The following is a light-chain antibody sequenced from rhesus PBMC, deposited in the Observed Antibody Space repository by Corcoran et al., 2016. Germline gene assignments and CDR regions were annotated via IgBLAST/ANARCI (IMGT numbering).Light chain of an antibody. Sequence: EIVMTQSPATLSLSPGERATLSCRASQSVGSSLAWYQQKPGQAPRLLMYGASSRATGIPDRFRGSGSGTDFTLTISSLEPEDVAVYYCLQVSNWPRTFGQGTKVEIK. J-gene: IGKJ1*01. CDR1: QSVGSS. CDR3: LQVSNWPRT. CDR2: GAS. V-gene: IGKV3-24*04.